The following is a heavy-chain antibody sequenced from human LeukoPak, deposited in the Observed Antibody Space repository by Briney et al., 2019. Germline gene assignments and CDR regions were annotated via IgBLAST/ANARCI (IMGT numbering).Heavy chain of an antibody. J-gene: IGHJ4*02. D-gene: IGHD3-22*01. Sequence: PSETLSLTCSVSGDSISNNEWWSWVRQPPGKGLEWIGEIYHSGSTNYNPSLKSRVTISVDKSKNQFSLKLSSVTAADTAVYYCARVYYDSSGYFPLHFDYWGQGTLVTVSS. CDR3: ARVYYDSSGYFPLHFDY. CDR2: IYHSGST. V-gene: IGHV4-4*02. CDR1: GDSISNNEW.